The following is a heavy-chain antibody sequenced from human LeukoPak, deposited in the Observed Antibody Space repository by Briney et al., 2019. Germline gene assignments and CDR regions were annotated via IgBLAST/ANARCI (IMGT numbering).Heavy chain of an antibody. CDR3: ARGPPNWGPDF. CDR1: GYTFTTYK. D-gene: IGHD7-27*01. V-gene: IGHV1-46*01. Sequence: ASVKVSCKASGYTFTTYKMHWVRQAPGQGLEWMGILNPSGSGTRNAQKFQGRVTMTRDTSTSTVYMELSSLRSEDTAVYYCARGPPNWGPDFWGQGTLITVSS. CDR2: LNPSGSGT. J-gene: IGHJ4*02.